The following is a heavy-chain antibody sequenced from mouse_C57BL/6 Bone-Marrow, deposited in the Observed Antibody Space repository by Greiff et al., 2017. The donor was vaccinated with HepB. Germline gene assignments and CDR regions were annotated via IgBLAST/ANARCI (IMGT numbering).Heavy chain of an antibody. D-gene: IGHD1-1*01. CDR1: CFNIKDSY. J-gene: IGHJ1*03. Sequence: PLPPSGSSLLRPGASVPFSCTASCFNIKDSYMHWVKQRPEQGLEWIGCIDPENGDTEYASKFQGKATITADTSSNTAYRQLSSLTSEDTAVYYCTSVAFYYYGSSYDWYFDVWGTGTTVTVSS. CDR2: IDPENGDT. CDR3: TSVAFYYYGSSYDWYFDV. V-gene: IGHV14-4*01.